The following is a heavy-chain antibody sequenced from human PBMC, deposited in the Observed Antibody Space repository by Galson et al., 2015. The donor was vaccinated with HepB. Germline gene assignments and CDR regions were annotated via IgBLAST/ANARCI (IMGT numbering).Heavy chain of an antibody. D-gene: IGHD3-22*01. CDR3: ARLSYYYDSSGYLPNAFDI. CDR1: GGTFSSYA. CDR2: IIPIFGTA. J-gene: IGHJ3*02. Sequence: SVKVSCKASGGTFSSYAISWVRQAPGQGLEWMGGIIPIFGTANYAQKFQGRVTITADESTSTAYMELSSLRSEDTAVYYCARLSYYYDSSGYLPNAFDIWGQGTMVTVSS. V-gene: IGHV1-69*13.